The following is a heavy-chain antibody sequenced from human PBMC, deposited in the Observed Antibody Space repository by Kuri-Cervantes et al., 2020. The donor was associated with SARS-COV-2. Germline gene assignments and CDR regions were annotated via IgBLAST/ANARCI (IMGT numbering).Heavy chain of an antibody. J-gene: IGHJ6*03. CDR1: GFTFSSYG. D-gene: IGHD3-10*01. V-gene: IGHV3-30*02. CDR2: IRYDGSNK. Sequence: GGSLRLSCAASGFTFSSYGMHWVRQAPGKGLEWVAFIRYDGSNKYYADSVKGRFTISRDNSKNTLYLQMGSLRAEDMAVYYCARGGLWFGELLAYYYYMDVWGKGTTVTVSS. CDR3: ARGGLWFGELLAYYYYMDV.